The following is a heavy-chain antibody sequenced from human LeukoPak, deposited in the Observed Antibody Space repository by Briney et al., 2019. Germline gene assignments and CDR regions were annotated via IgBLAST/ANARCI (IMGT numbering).Heavy chain of an antibody. CDR1: GFTFSSYG. CDR2: ISYDGSNK. V-gene: IGHV3-30*18. J-gene: IGHJ4*02. D-gene: IGHD3-10*01. Sequence: GGSLRLSCAASGFTFSSYGMHWVRQAPGKGLEWVAVISYDGSNKYYADSVKGRFTISRDNSKNTLYLQMNSLRAEDTAVYYCAKGYGSGSYYISPDYWGQGTLVTVSS. CDR3: AKGYGSGSYYISPDY.